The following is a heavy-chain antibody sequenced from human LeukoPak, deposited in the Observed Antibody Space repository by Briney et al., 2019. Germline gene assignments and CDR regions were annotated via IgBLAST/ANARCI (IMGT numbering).Heavy chain of an antibody. CDR2: IYSGGSP. Sequence: GGSLRLSCAASGFTITSTYMSWVRQAPGKGLEWVSVIYSGGSPYYADSVKGRFTISRDSSKNTVYLQMNSLRAEDSAVYHCARGGPFTGPTSTPRASDYWGQGILVTVSS. CDR1: GFTITSTY. CDR3: ARGGPFTGPTSTPRASDY. V-gene: IGHV3-66*01. J-gene: IGHJ4*02. D-gene: IGHD1-7*01.